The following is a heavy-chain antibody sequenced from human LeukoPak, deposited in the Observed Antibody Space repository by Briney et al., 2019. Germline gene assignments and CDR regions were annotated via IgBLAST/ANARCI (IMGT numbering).Heavy chain of an antibody. Sequence: GGSLRLSCAASGFTFSNAWMSWVRQAPGKGLEWVGRIKSKSNGGTTDYAAPVKGRFTISRDDLRNTLYLQMNSLRTEDTAVYYCTTPDWRGFDAFDIWGQGTMVTVSS. CDR1: GFTFSNAW. V-gene: IGHV3-15*01. CDR3: TTPDWRGFDAFDI. J-gene: IGHJ3*02. CDR2: IKSKSNGGTT. D-gene: IGHD3-9*01.